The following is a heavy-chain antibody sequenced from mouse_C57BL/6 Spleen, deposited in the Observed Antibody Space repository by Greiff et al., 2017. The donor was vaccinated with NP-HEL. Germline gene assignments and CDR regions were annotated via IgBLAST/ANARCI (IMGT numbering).Heavy chain of an antibody. CDR1: GYTFTSYW. D-gene: IGHD3-3*01. J-gene: IGHJ3*01. V-gene: IGHV1-59*01. CDR2: IDPSDSYT. CDR3: AREGVGFAY. Sequence: QVQLQQPGAELVRPGTSVKLSCKASGYTFTSYWMHWVKQRPGQGLEWIGVIDPSDSYTNYNQKFKGKATLTVDTSSSTAYMQLSSLTSEDSAVYYCAREGVGFAYWGQGTLVTVSA.